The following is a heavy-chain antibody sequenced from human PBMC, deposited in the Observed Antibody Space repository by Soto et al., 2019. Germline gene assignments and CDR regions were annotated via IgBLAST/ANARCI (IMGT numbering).Heavy chain of an antibody. CDR2: IYHSGKT. D-gene: IGHD3-22*01. Sequence: SETLSLTCVVSGYSISSGYYWAWVRQPPGKELEWIGSIYHSGKTYYKPSLRSRVTVSVDTSKNQCSMKLISVTAADTAVYYCARAKRVNMIGGWFDDWGQGTLVTVSS. CDR3: ARAKRVNMIGGWFDD. CDR1: GYSISSGYY. V-gene: IGHV4-38-2*01. J-gene: IGHJ5*02.